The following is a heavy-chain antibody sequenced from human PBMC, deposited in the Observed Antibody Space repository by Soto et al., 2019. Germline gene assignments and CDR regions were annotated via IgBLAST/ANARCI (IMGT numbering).Heavy chain of an antibody. V-gene: IGHV4-59*01. CDR1: GASISRYY. Sequence: PSETLSLTCTVSGASISRYYWSWIRQSPGKGLELIGYLYNTGSTIYNPSLKSRVTISVDTSKNQFSLKLTSVTAADTAVYYCAAPPRYWGQGTLVTVS. CDR2: LYNTGST. J-gene: IGHJ4*02. D-gene: IGHD6-6*01. CDR3: AAPPRY.